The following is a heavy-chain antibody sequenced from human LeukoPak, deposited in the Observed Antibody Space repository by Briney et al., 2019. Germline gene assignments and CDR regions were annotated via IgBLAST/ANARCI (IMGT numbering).Heavy chain of an antibody. J-gene: IGHJ3*02. CDR1: GYSFTTSG. D-gene: IGHD3-22*01. V-gene: IGHV1-18*01. CDR2: ISSYNGNT. CDR3: ARDRYYYDSSGSDDAFDI. Sequence: AASVKVSCKASGYSFTTSGISWVRQAPGQGLEWMGWISSYNGNTIYSQKIQGRVTMTTDTSTTTAYMELRSLRSDDTAVYYCARDRYYYDSSGSDDAFDIWGQGTMVTVSS.